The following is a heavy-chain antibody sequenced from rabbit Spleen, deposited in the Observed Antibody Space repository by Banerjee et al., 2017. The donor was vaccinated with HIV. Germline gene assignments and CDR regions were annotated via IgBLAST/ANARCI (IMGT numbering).Heavy chain of an antibody. D-gene: IGHD4-2*01. J-gene: IGHJ4*01. CDR3: ARDAAGREDFNL. CDR2: IDVIRSGNT. Sequence: QSLEESGGDLVKPGASLTLTCTASGLDFSSSYWICWVRQAPGKGLEWIACIDVIRSGNTHYTSWAKGRFTVSKTSSTTVTLRMTSLTAADTATYFCARDAAGREDFNLGGPGPGHRL. CDR1: GLDFSSSYW. V-gene: IGHV1S40*01.